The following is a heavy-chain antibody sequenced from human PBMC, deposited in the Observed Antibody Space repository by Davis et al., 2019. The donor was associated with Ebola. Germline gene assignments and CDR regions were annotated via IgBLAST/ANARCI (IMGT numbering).Heavy chain of an antibody. D-gene: IGHD3-10*01. Sequence: GGSLRLSCAASGFSFSSYGMHWVRQAPGKGLEWVAVISYDANNKYYADSVKGRFTISRDNSRTTLYLQMNSLRAEDTAVYYCARGTGFGAGIYRLAGMDVWGKGTTVTVSS. CDR2: ISYDANNK. CDR3: ARGTGFGAGIYRLAGMDV. V-gene: IGHV3-30*03. J-gene: IGHJ6*04. CDR1: GFSFSSYG.